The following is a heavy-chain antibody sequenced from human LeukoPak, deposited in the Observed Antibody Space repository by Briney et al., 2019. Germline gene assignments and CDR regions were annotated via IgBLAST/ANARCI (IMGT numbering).Heavy chain of an antibody. CDR1: GFTVSTNC. D-gene: IGHD6-6*01. CDR3: ASYRYGSSFAFDI. Sequence: GGSLRLSCGAPGFTVSTNCMSWVRQAPGKGLEWVSIIYSGGSTYYADSVKGRFTISRDNSKNTLYLQMNSLRAEDTAVYYCASYRYGSSFAFDIWGQGTMVTVSS. CDR2: IYSGGST. V-gene: IGHV3-66*01. J-gene: IGHJ3*02.